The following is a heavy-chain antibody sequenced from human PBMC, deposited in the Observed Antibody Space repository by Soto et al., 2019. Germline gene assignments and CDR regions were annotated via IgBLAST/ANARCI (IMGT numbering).Heavy chain of an antibody. CDR2: IYRTGST. J-gene: IGHJ4*02. D-gene: IGHD1-7*01. V-gene: IGHV4-4*02. CDR1: GGSFASNNW. Sequence: SETLSLTCAVSGGSFASNNWWTCVRQPPGQGLEWIGEIYRTGSTNYKPSLKSRVTISLAKSENQFSLNVTSLTAADTAVYYCASRDPGTSVDYWAQGTLVTVAS. CDR3: ASRDPGTSVDY.